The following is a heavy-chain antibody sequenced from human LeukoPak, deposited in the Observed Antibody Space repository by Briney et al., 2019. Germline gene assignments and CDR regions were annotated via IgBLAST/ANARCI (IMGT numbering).Heavy chain of an antibody. D-gene: IGHD5-24*01. CDR2: ISAYNGHT. V-gene: IGHV1-18*01. J-gene: IGHJ4*02. CDR1: GYTFTSYG. CDR3: ARGLMAGNTALFDY. Sequence: ASVKVSCKASGYTFTSYGISWVRQAPGQGLEWMGWISAYNGHTNYARKVQGRVTMTTDTSTSTAYMELRSLRSDDTAVYYCARGLMAGNTALFDYWGQGTLVTVSS.